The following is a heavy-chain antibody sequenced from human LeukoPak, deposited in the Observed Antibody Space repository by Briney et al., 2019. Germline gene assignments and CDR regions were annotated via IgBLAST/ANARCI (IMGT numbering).Heavy chain of an antibody. CDR3: ARQSLGASGLDH. Sequence: PGGSLRLSCAVSGFRFSSHHMHWVRQAPNKGLEWVAVAPHDRSSPSHAASVNGRFTISRDNSKDTLFLHMDSLRVDDTAIYYCARQSLGASGLDHWGQGVLVTVSS. J-gene: IGHJ4*02. CDR1: GFRFSSHH. D-gene: IGHD1-26*01. CDR2: APHDRSSP. V-gene: IGHV3-30*03.